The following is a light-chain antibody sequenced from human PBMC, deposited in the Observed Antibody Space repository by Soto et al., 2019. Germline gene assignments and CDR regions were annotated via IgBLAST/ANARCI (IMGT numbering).Light chain of an antibody. CDR3: CSYAGSYTWGVWV. Sequence: QSALTQPRSVSGSPGQSVTISCTGTSSDVGGYNYVSWYQQHPGKAPKLMIYDVSKRPSGVPDRFSGSKSGNTASLTISGLQAEDEADYYCCSYAGSYTWGVWVFGGGTMLTVL. V-gene: IGLV2-11*01. CDR2: DVS. J-gene: IGLJ3*02. CDR1: SSDVGGYNY.